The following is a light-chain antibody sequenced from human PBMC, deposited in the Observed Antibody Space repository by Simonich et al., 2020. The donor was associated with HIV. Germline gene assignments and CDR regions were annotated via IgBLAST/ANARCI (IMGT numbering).Light chain of an antibody. Sequence: NFMLTQPHSVSESPGKTVTISCTRSSGSIASNYVQCYQQRPGSAPTTVIYEDNQRPSGVPDRFSGSIDRSSNSASLTISGLKTEDEADYYCQSYDSSNFWVFGGGTKLTVL. J-gene: IGLJ3*02. CDR3: QSYDSSNFWV. V-gene: IGLV6-57*03. CDR1: SGSIASNY. CDR2: EDN.